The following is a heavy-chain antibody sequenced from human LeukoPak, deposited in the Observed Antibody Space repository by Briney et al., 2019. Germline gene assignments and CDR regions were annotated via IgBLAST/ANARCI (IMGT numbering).Heavy chain of an antibody. CDR2: INPNSGGT. V-gene: IGHV1-2*02. CDR1: GYTFTGYY. Sequence: GASVKVSCKASGYTFTGYYMHWVRQAPGQGLEWMGWINPNSGGTNYAQKFQGRVTMTRDTSISTAYMELSRLRSDDTAVYYCARVVVWTVTIWGLGWFDPWGQGTLVTVSS. J-gene: IGHJ5*02. D-gene: IGHD4-17*01. CDR3: ARVVVWTVTIWGLGWFDP.